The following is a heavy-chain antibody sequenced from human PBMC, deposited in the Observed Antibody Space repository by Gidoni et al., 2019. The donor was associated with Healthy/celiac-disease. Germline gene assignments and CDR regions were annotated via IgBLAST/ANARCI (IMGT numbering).Heavy chain of an antibody. J-gene: IGHJ4*02. Sequence: IRQPPGKGLEWIGEINHSGSTNYNPSLKSRVTISVDTSKNQFSLKLSSVTAADTAVYYCARVGGSYPLYYFDYWGQGTLVTVSS. V-gene: IGHV4-34*01. CDR2: INHSGST. CDR3: ARVGGSYPLYYFDY. D-gene: IGHD1-26*01.